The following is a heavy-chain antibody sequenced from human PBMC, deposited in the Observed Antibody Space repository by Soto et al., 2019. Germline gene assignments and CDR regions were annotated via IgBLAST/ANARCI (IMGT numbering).Heavy chain of an antibody. D-gene: IGHD6-13*01. CDR1: GFSLTSNGVG. Sequence: QISLKESGPTLVQPTQTLTLTCTFSGFSLTSNGVGVGWIRQPPGKALEWLALIYWDDTERYSPSLKTRLTITKDTSKNQVVLTMTYMDPGDTATYYCAHEGYGSDNWYEPWGQGTLVTVSS. V-gene: IGHV2-5*02. CDR3: AHEGYGSDNWYEP. CDR2: IYWDDTE. J-gene: IGHJ5*02.